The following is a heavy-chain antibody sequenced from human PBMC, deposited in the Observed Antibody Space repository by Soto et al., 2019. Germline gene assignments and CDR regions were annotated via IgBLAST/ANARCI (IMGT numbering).Heavy chain of an antibody. V-gene: IGHV1-8*01. Sequence: EASVKVSCKASGYTFTSYDINWVRQTAGQGLEWMGWMSPKTANTGYAQKFQGRVTMTRSTSISTAYMELSSLTSEDTAVYYCTGGPLSWAFDSWG. CDR1: GYTFTSYD. J-gene: IGHJ5*01. CDR2: MSPKTANT. D-gene: IGHD2-15*01. CDR3: TGGPLSWAFDS.